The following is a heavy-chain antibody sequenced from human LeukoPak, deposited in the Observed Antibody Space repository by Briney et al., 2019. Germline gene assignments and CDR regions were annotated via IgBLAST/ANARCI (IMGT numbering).Heavy chain of an antibody. J-gene: IGHJ4*02. Sequence: KPSETLSLTCTVSGGSISSYYWSWVRQPRGTGLEWIGYTYYSGSTNYNPSLKSRVTISVDTSKNQFSLKLSSVTAADTAVYYCARGPNGSGWLFDYWGQGTLVTVSS. D-gene: IGHD3-22*01. CDR2: TYYSGST. CDR1: GGSISSYY. V-gene: IGHV4-59*08. CDR3: ARGPNGSGWLFDY.